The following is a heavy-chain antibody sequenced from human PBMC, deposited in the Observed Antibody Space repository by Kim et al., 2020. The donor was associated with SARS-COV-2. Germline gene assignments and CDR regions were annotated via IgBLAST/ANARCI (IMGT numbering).Heavy chain of an antibody. CDR3: AKDCRGGCLFGY. V-gene: IGHV3-23*01. J-gene: IGHJ4*02. D-gene: IGHD5-12*01. Sequence: GGSLRLSCAASGFTFSTFAMTWVRQAPGKGLEWVSDISGSGGRTDYADSVKGRFTISRDNSKNMLYLQMNSLRAEDTAIYHCAKDCRGGCLFGYWGQGTPVTVSS. CDR1: GFTFSTFA. CDR2: ISGSGGRT.